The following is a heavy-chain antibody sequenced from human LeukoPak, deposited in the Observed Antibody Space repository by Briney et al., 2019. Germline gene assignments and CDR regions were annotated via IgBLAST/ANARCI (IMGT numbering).Heavy chain of an antibody. Sequence: GGSLRLSCAASGFTFSSYAMSWVRQAPGKGLEWVANIKQDGSEKCYVDSVKGRFTISRDNAKDSLYLQMNSLRAEDTAVYYCARERYGSGTRVRYFDYWGQGTLVTVSS. D-gene: IGHD3-10*01. J-gene: IGHJ4*02. CDR2: IKQDGSEK. CDR1: GFTFSSYA. V-gene: IGHV3-7*01. CDR3: ARERYGSGTRVRYFDY.